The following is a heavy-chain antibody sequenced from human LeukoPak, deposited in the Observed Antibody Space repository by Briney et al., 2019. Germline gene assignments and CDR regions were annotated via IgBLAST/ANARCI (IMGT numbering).Heavy chain of an antibody. CDR2: IYYSGTT. Sequence: SKTLSLTCTVPGGSISDVGYYWGWIRQPPGKGLEWIGSIYYSGTTYYNPSLKSRVTISVDTSKNQFSLKLSSVTAADTAVYYCARGHLYYDFWSGYYPWFDPWGQGTLVTVSS. CDR3: ARGHLYYDFWSGYYPWFDP. V-gene: IGHV4-39*01. CDR1: GGSISDVGYY. J-gene: IGHJ5*02. D-gene: IGHD3-3*01.